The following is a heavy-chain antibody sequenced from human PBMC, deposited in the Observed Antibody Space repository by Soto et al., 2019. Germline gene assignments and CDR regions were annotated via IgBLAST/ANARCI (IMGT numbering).Heavy chain of an antibody. CDR1: GGTFSSYA. CDR2: IIPIFGTA. Sequence: ASVKVSCKASGGTFSSYAISWVRQAPGQGLEWMGGIIPIFGTANYAQKFQGRVTITADESTSTAYMELSSLRSEDTAGYYCARRARSSGYYGPIRGYCYGMDVWGQGTTVTVSS. CDR3: ARRARSSGYYGPIRGYCYGMDV. V-gene: IGHV1-69*13. J-gene: IGHJ6*02. D-gene: IGHD3-22*01.